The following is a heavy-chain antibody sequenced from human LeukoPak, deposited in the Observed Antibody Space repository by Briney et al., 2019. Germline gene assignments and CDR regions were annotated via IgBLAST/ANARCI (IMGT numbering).Heavy chain of an antibody. CDR3: ARFRTWGDKAFDY. J-gene: IGHJ4*02. V-gene: IGHV3-7*01. D-gene: IGHD2-21*02. CDR2: INKDESEK. CDR1: GFTFSSYC. Sequence: GGSLRLSCAASGFTFSSYCMSWVRQAPGKGLEWVANINKDESEKYYVDSVKGRFTISRDNAKNSLYLQMNSLRAEDTAVYYCARFRTWGDKAFDYWGQGTLVTVSS.